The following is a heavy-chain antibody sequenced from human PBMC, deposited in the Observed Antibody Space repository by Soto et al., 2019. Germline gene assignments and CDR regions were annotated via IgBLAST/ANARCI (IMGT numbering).Heavy chain of an antibody. J-gene: IGHJ4*02. Sequence: GASVKVACNASGYTFTCYYMHWVRQAPGQGLEWMGWISAYNGDTNYAQKLQGRVTMTTDTSTSTAYMELRSLRSDDTAVYYCARDGYRSGWNLYWGQGTLVTVS. CDR3: ARDGYRSGWNLY. CDR2: ISAYNGDT. V-gene: IGHV1-18*04. CDR1: GYTFTCYY. D-gene: IGHD6-19*01.